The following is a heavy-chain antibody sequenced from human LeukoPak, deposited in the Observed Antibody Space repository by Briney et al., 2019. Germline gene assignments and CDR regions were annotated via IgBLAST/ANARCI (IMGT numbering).Heavy chain of an antibody. CDR3: AKGQAYYYDSSGHPSLFIDY. D-gene: IGHD3-22*01. J-gene: IGHJ4*02. V-gene: IGHV3-30-3*01. CDR1: GFTFSSYA. CDR2: ISYDGSNK. Sequence: PGGSLRLSCAASGFTFSSYAMHWVRQAPGKGLEWVAVISYDGSNKYYADSVKGRFTISRDNSKNTLYLQMNSLRAEDTAVYYCAKGQAYYYDSSGHPSLFIDYWGQGTLVTVSS.